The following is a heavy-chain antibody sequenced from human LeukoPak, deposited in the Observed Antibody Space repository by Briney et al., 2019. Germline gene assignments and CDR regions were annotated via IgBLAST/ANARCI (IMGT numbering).Heavy chain of an antibody. D-gene: IGHD3-3*01. CDR3: ARGPNPWLLYPIYPV. CDR2: INHSGST. V-gene: IGHV4-34*01. Sequence: SETLSLTCAVYGGSFSGYYWSWIRQPPGKGLEWIGEINHSGSTNYNPSLKSRVTISVDTSKNQFSLRLSSVTAADTAVYYCARGPNPWLLYPIYPVWGQGTLVTVSS. CDR1: GGSFSGYY. J-gene: IGHJ4*02.